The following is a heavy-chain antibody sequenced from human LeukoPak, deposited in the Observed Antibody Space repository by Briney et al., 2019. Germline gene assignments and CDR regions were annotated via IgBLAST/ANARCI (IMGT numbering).Heavy chain of an antibody. CDR3: AKDYEAYCGGDCSSFFDY. J-gene: IGHJ4*02. V-gene: IGHV3-30*18. D-gene: IGHD2-21*02. Sequence: PGRSLRLSCAASGFTFNSYGMHWVRQAPGKGLEWVTVISYDGSNKYYADSVKGRFTISRDNSKNTVNLQMNSLRAEDTAVYYCAKDYEAYCGGDCSSFFDYWGQGTLVTVSS. CDR1: GFTFNSYG. CDR2: ISYDGSNK.